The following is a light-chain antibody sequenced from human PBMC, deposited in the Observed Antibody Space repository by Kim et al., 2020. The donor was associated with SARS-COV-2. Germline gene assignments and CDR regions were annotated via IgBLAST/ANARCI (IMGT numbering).Light chain of an antibody. J-gene: IGLJ2*01. CDR1: TGAVTKNHY. Sequence: PGATVTLTCASRTGAVTKNHYPNWFQQKPGQPPRPLIYSTSNKHSWTPARFSGSLLGGKAALTLSGVQPEDEAEYYCLLNYLGAVVFGAGTKLTVL. CDR2: STS. CDR3: LLNYLGAVV. V-gene: IGLV7-43*01.